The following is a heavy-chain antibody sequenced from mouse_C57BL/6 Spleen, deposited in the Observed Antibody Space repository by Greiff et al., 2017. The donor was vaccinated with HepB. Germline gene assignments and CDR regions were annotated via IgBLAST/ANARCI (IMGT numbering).Heavy chain of an antibody. CDR2: ISSGSSTI. V-gene: IGHV5-17*01. CDR3: ARGPYDYLDY. J-gene: IGHJ2*01. Sequence: EVKLVESGGGLVKPGGSLKLSCAASGFTFSDYGMHWVRQAPEKGLEWVAYISSGSSTIYYADTVKGRFTISRDNAKNTLFLQMTSLRSEDTAMYYCARGPYDYLDYWGQGTTLTVSS. D-gene: IGHD2-3*01. CDR1: GFTFSDYG.